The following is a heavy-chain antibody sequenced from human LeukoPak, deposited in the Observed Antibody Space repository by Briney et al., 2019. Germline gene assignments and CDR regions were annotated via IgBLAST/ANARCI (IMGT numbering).Heavy chain of an antibody. CDR2: IYYSGST. V-gene: IGHV4-59*01. J-gene: IGHJ4*02. CDR3: ARSHSVWTSFDY. Sequence: PSETLSLTCTVSGGSISSYYWSWIRQPPGKGLEWVGYIYYSGSTNYNPSLKSRVAISVDTSKNQFSLKLSSVTAADTAVYYCARSHSVWTSFDYWGQGTLVTVSS. CDR1: GGSISSYY. D-gene: IGHD3/OR15-3a*01.